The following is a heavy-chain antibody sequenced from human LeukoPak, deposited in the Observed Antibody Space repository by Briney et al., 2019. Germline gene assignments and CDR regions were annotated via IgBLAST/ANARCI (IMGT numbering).Heavy chain of an antibody. CDR2: IKQDGSEK. D-gene: IGHD3-10*01. CDR1: GFTFSSYW. Sequence: PGGSLRLSCAASGFTFSSYWMSWVRQAPGKGLEWVANIKQDGSEKYYVDSVKGRFTISRDNAKNSLYLQMNSLRAEDTAVYYCARDSVNSLWFGGLFKGFDYWGQGTLVTVSS. CDR3: ARDSVNSLWFGGLFKGFDY. J-gene: IGHJ4*02. V-gene: IGHV3-7*01.